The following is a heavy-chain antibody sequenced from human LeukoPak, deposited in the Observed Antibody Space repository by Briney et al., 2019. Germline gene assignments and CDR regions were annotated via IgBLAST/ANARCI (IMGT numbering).Heavy chain of an antibody. D-gene: IGHD3-16*01. J-gene: IGHJ6*03. V-gene: IGHV4-38-2*02. CDR1: GYSISSGYY. Sequence: PSETLSLTRTVSGYSISSGYYWGWIRQPPGKGLEWIGSIYHSGSTYYNPSLKSRVTISVDTSKNQFSLKLSSVTAADTAVYYCARETSQKGAHYMDVWGKGTTVTISS. CDR3: ARETSQKGAHYMDV. CDR2: IYHSGST.